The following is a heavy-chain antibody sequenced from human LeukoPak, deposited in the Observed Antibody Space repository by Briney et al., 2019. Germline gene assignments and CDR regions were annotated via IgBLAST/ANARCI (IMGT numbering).Heavy chain of an antibody. Sequence: SVKVSCKASGFTFTSSAVQWVRQARGQRLEWIGCIVVGSGNTNYAQKFQERVTITRDMSTSLVYMELSSLRSEDTAVYYCAAEAAYYYDSRDAFDVWGQGTMVTVSS. CDR2: IVVGSGNT. J-gene: IGHJ3*01. CDR1: GFTFTSSA. CDR3: AAEAAYYYDSRDAFDV. D-gene: IGHD3-22*01. V-gene: IGHV1-58*01.